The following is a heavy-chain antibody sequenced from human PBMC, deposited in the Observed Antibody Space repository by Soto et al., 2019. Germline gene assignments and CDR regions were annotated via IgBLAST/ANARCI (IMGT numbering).Heavy chain of an antibody. CDR1: GYSFTTYG. D-gene: IGHD3-22*01. CDR2: MNPQSGKT. CDR3: ARLVGDCSGYYPSWFDP. V-gene: IGHV1-8*01. J-gene: IGHJ5*02. Sequence: ASVKVSCKASGYSFTTYGINWVRQATGQGLEWMGWMNPQSGKTDLAWKFQGRVAMTSNSSIGTAYMELGSLRSEDTAMYYCARLVGDCSGYYPSWFDPWGQGTPVTVSS.